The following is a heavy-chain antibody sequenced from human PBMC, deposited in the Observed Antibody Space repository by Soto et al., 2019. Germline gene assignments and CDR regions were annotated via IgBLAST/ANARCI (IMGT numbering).Heavy chain of an antibody. D-gene: IGHD3-10*01. CDR2: IYYSGST. CDR3: ARHRAQVYYGSGSYQDAFDI. CDR1: GGSISSSSYY. Sequence: SETLSLTCTVSGGSISSSSYYWGWIRQPPGKGLEWIGSIYYSGSTYYNPSLKSRVTISVDTSKNQFSLKLSSVTAADTAVYYCARHRAQVYYGSGSYQDAFDIWGQGTMVTVS. V-gene: IGHV4-39*01. J-gene: IGHJ3*02.